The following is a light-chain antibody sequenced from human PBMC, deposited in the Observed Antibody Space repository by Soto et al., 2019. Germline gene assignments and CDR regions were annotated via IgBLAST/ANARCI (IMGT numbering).Light chain of an antibody. J-gene: IGKJ4*01. CDR1: QGINSW. CDR2: GAS. CDR3: QQGNSFPLT. V-gene: IGKV1-12*01. Sequence: DIQLTQSPSSVSASVGDRVTINCRASQGINSWLAWYQQKPGKAPKLLIDGASTLQSGVPSRFSGSGSGTDFTLTINSLQPEDFATYYCQQGNSFPLTFGGRTRVEI.